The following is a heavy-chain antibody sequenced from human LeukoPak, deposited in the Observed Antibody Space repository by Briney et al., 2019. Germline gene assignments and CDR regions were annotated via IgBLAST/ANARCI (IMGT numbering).Heavy chain of an antibody. Sequence: SETLSLTCTVSGGSISSGGYYWSWIRQPPGKGLEWIGYIYHSGSTYYNPSLKSRVTISVDRSKNQFSLKLSSVTAADTAVYYCAGRRSCTSCYVTFDYWGQGTLVTVSS. V-gene: IGHV4-30-2*01. CDR3: AGRRSCTSCYVTFDY. CDR1: GGSISSGGYY. J-gene: IGHJ4*02. CDR2: IYHSGST. D-gene: IGHD2-2*01.